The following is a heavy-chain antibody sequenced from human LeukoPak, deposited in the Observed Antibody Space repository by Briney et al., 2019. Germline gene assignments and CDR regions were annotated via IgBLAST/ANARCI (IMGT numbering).Heavy chain of an antibody. CDR1: GFTFSSYA. CDR2: ISGSGGST. Sequence: TGGSLRLSCAASGFTFSSYAMSWVRQAPGKGLEWVSAISGSGGSTYYADSVKGRFTISRDNSKNTLYLQMNSLRAEDTAVYYCAKVGGYSSGWNWFDPWGQGTLVTVSS. CDR3: AKVGGYSSGWNWFDP. J-gene: IGHJ5*02. V-gene: IGHV3-23*01. D-gene: IGHD6-19*01.